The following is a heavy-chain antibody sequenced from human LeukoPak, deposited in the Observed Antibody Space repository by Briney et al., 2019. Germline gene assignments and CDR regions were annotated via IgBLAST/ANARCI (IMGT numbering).Heavy chain of an antibody. CDR3: AREDALEYSSSSAFYYYMDV. CDR1: GYTFTSYG. V-gene: IGHV1-18*01. Sequence: ASVKVSCKASGYTFTSYGISWVRQAPGQGLEWMGWISAYNGNTNYAQKLQGRVTMTTDTSTSTADMELRSLRSDATAVYYCAREDALEYSSSSAFYYYMDVWGKGTTVTVSS. D-gene: IGHD6-6*01. J-gene: IGHJ6*03. CDR2: ISAYNGNT.